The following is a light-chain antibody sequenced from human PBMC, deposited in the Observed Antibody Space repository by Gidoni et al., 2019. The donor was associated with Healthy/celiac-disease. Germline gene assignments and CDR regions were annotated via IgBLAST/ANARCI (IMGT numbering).Light chain of an antibody. CDR1: KLGDKY. J-gene: IGLJ2*01. CDR3: QAWDSSSHVV. Sequence: SYELTQPPSVSVSPGQTASITCSGPKLGDKYACWYQQKPGQSPVLVIYQDNKRPSGIPERFSGSNSGNTATLTISGTQAMDEADYYCQAWDSSSHVVFGGGTKLTVL. V-gene: IGLV3-1*01. CDR2: QDN.